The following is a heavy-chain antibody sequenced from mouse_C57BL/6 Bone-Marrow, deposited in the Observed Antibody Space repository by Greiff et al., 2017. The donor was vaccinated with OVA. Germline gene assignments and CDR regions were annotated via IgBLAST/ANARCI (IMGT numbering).Heavy chain of an antibody. Sequence: QVQLKQPGAELVMPGASVKLSCKASGYTFTSYWMHWVKQRPGQGLEWIGEIDPSDSYTNYNQKFKGKSTLTVDKSSSTAYMQLSSLTSEDSAVYYCARRNYGSIFDYWGQGTTLTVSS. CDR1: GYTFTSYW. D-gene: IGHD1-1*01. CDR2: IDPSDSYT. V-gene: IGHV1-69*01. J-gene: IGHJ2*01. CDR3: ARRNYGSIFDY.